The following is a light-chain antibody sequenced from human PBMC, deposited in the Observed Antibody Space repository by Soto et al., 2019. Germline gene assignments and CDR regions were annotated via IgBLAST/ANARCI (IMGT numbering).Light chain of an antibody. CDR2: DAS. V-gene: IGKV3-11*01. J-gene: IGKJ4*01. Sequence: EIVLTQSPATLSLSPGERATLSCRASQSVSSYLAWYQQKPGQAPRLLIHDASNRATGIPPRFSGSGSGTDFTLTISSLEPEDFAVYFCQQRSSWLTFGGGTKVEIK. CDR1: QSVSSY. CDR3: QQRSSWLT.